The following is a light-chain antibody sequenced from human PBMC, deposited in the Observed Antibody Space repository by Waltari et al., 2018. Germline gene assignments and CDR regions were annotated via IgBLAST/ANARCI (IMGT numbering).Light chain of an antibody. V-gene: IGKV3-15*01. CDR2: EAS. CDR1: QSVSSN. J-gene: IGKJ5*01. CDR3: QQYNTWPPIT. Sequence: EIVMTQSPATLSVSPGERATPSCSASQSVSSNLAWYQQKPGQPPRLLIYEASSRPTGIPARFSGSASGKESTLSISSLQSEDFAVYYCQQYNTWPPITVGQGTRLEIK.